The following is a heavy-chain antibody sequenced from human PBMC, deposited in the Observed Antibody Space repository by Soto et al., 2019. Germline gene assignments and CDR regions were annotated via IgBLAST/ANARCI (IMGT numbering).Heavy chain of an antibody. Sequence: SETLSLTCTVSGGSISSSSYYWGLIRQPPGKGLEWIGSIYYSGSTYYNPSLKSRVTISVDTSKNQFSLKLSSVTAADTAVFYCARGVMVYPRKWFDPWGQGTLVTVSS. CDR3: ARGVMVYPRKWFDP. V-gene: IGHV4-39*01. CDR1: GGSISSSSYY. J-gene: IGHJ5*02. CDR2: IYYSGST. D-gene: IGHD2-8*01.